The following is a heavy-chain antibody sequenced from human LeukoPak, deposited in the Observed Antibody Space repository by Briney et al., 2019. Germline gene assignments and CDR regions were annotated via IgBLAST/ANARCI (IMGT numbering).Heavy chain of an antibody. Sequence: ASVKVSCKASGYTFTGYYMHWVRQAPGQGLEWMGWINPNSGGTNCAQKFQGRVTMTRDTSISTAYMELSRLRSDDTAVYYCASWRSGWLTFDYWGQGTLVTVSS. V-gene: IGHV1-2*02. CDR1: GYTFTGYY. D-gene: IGHD6-19*01. CDR3: ASWRSGWLTFDY. J-gene: IGHJ4*02. CDR2: INPNSGGT.